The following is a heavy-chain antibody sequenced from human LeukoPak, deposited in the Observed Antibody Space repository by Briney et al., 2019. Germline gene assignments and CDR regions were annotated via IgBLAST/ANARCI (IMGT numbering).Heavy chain of an antibody. CDR1: GYSFTSYW. V-gene: IGHV5-51*03. CDR2: IFPADSDT. D-gene: IGHD1-1*01. Sequence: GDSLKISSKGSGYSFTSYWIGWVRQMPGKGPEWMGIIFPADSDTRYSPSFQGQVTISTDKSISTAYLQWSSLKASDTAMYYCARGVPKDYWGQGTLVTVSS. J-gene: IGHJ4*02. CDR3: ARGVPKDY.